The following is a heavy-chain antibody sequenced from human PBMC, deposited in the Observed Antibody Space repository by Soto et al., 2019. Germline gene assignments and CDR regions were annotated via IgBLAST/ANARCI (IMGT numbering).Heavy chain of an antibody. J-gene: IGHJ6*02. CDR3: ERDWVDTAIQGHYYYYYGMDV. D-gene: IGHD5-18*01. CDR2: INPNSGGT. V-gene: IGHV1-2*02. Sequence: ASVKVSGKASGYTFTGYYMHWVRQAPGQGPEWIRWINPNSGGTNYAQKFQGRVTMTRVTSVSTAYMELSWLRSDDTAMYYRERDWVDTAIQGHYYYYYGMDVWGHGTTVTVSS. CDR1: GYTFTGYY.